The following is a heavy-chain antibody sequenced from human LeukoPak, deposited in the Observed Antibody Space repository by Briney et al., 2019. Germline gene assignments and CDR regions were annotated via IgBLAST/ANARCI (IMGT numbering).Heavy chain of an antibody. D-gene: IGHD1-26*01. CDR3: ARWKMELQRNAFDF. CDR2: INEDGSEE. V-gene: IGHV3-7*01. J-gene: IGHJ3*01. CDR1: GFSFRTFW. Sequence: PGGSLRLSCAASGFSFRTFWMSWIRQAPAREPEWVADINEDGSEEYYLQSVRGRFTVSRDNAQNAVFLQMTNLRADDTAVYYCARWKMELQRNAFDFWGQGTVVTVSS.